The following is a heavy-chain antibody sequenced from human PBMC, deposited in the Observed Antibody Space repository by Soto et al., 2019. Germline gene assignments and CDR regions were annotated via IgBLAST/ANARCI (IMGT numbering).Heavy chain of an antibody. CDR1: GYTFTSYG. J-gene: IGHJ4*02. CDR2: ISAYNGNT. Sequence: QVQLVQSGAEVKKPGASVKVSCKASGYTFTSYGISWVRQAPGQGLEWMGWISAYNGNTNYAQQLQGRFTMATDTSPSTDYMELRSRRSYDTAVYYCARPMRRGPVQPLDYWGQGTLVTVSS. V-gene: IGHV1-18*01. CDR3: ARPMRRGPVQPLDY. D-gene: IGHD2-2*01.